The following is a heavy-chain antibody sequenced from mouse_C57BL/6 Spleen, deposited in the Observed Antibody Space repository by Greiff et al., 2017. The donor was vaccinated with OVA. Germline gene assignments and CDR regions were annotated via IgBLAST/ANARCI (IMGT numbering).Heavy chain of an antibody. Sequence: QVQLKESGPELVKPGASVKISCKASGYAFSSSWMNWVKKRPGKGLEWIGRIYPGDGDTNYNGKFKGKATLTADKSSSTAYMQLSSLTSEDSAVYFCARSPYGSSPYYFDYWGQGTSLTVSS. J-gene: IGHJ2*02. D-gene: IGHD1-1*01. CDR2: IYPGDGDT. CDR3: ARSPYGSSPYYFDY. V-gene: IGHV1-82*01. CDR1: GYAFSSSW.